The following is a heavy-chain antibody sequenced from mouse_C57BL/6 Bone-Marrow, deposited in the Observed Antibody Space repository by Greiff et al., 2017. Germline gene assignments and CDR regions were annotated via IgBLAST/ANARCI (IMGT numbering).Heavy chain of an antibody. CDR1: GFSLTSYG. V-gene: IGHV2-4*01. J-gene: IGHJ1*03. Sequence: QVQLVESGPGLVQPSQSLSITCTVSGFSLTSYGVHWVRQPPGKGLEWLGVIWSGGSTDYNAAFISRLSISKDNSKSQVFFKMNSLQADDTAIYYCASYYGSSELGFDVWGTGTTVTISS. CDR3: ASYYGSSELGFDV. CDR2: IWSGGST. D-gene: IGHD1-1*01.